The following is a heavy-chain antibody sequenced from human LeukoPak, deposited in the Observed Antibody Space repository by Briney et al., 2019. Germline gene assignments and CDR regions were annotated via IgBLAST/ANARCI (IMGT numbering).Heavy chain of an antibody. V-gene: IGHV1-69*05. J-gene: IGHJ4*02. D-gene: IGHD3-22*01. Sequence: SVKVSCKASGGTFISYAISWVRQARGQGLEWMGGIIPIFGTANYAQKFQSRVTITTDESTSTAYMELSSLRSEDTAVYYCAIRSSGYFRFDYWGQGTLVTVSS. CDR2: IIPIFGTA. CDR3: AIRSSGYFRFDY. CDR1: GGTFISYA.